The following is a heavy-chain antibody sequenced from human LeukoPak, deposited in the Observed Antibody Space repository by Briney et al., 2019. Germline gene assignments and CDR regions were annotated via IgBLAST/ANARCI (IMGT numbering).Heavy chain of an antibody. CDR2: IWYDGSNK. Sequence: GGSLRLSCAASGFTLSSYGMHWVRQAPGKGLEWVAVIWYDGSNKYYADSVKGRFTISRDNSKNTLYLQMNSLRAEDTAVYYCARGVMVTAIRGNWFDPWGQGTLVTVSS. CDR1: GFTLSSYG. D-gene: IGHD2-21*02. V-gene: IGHV3-33*01. CDR3: ARGVMVTAIRGNWFDP. J-gene: IGHJ5*02.